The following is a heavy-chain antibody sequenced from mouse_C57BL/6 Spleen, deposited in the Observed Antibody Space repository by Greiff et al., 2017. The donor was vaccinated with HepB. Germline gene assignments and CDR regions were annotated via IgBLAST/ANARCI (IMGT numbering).Heavy chain of an antibody. Sequence: EVKLVESGGDLVKPGGSLKLSCAASGFTFSSYGMSWVRQTPDKRLEWVATISSAGSYTYYPDSVKGRFTISRDNAKNTLYLQMSSLKSEDTAMYYCARLWDYFDYWGQGTTLTVSS. CDR1: GFTFSSYG. J-gene: IGHJ2*01. CDR2: ISSAGSYT. V-gene: IGHV5-6*01. CDR3: ARLWDYFDY. D-gene: IGHD4-1*01.